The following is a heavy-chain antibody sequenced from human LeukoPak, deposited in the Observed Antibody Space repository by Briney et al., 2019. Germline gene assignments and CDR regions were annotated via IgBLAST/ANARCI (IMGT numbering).Heavy chain of an antibody. V-gene: IGHV3-53*04. Sequence: GGSLRLSCAASGFTVSSNYMSWVRQAPGKGLEWVSVIYSGGSTYYADSVKGRFTISRHNSKNTLYLQMNSLRAEDTAVYYCARAYSGYDLTFDYWGQGTLATVSS. CDR2: IYSGGST. D-gene: IGHD5-12*01. CDR3: ARAYSGYDLTFDY. CDR1: GFTVSSNY. J-gene: IGHJ4*02.